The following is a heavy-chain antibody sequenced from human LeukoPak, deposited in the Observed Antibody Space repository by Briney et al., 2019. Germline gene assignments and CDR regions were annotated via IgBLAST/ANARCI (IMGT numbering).Heavy chain of an antibody. J-gene: IGHJ5*02. D-gene: IGHD5-24*01. Sequence: PGESLKISCKASGYNFSTHWIGWVRQMPGKGLEWMGIIYPGDSETIYSPSFQGQVTISVDKSFSTAYLQWSSLKASDTAMYYCARGHGYNGIDPWGQGTLVTVSS. CDR1: GYNFSTHW. CDR2: IYPGDSET. CDR3: ARGHGYNGIDP. V-gene: IGHV5-51*01.